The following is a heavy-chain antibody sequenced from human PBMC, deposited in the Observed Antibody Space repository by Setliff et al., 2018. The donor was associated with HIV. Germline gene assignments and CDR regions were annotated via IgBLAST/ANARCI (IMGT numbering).Heavy chain of an antibody. CDR3: ARHPREETQRNYKFDS. J-gene: IGHJ4*02. D-gene: IGHD1-7*01. V-gene: IGHV4-34*01. CDR2: INQSGSV. CDR1: GGSLSGDY. Sequence: SETLSLTCAVYGGSLSGDYWGWIRQPPGKGLEWIGDINQSGSVNYNPSLKSRVTISVDRSKNQVSLKLISVTAADTAMYYCARHPREETQRNYKFDSWGQRTLVTVSS.